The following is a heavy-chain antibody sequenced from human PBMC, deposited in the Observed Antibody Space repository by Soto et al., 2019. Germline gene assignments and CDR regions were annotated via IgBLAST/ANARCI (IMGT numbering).Heavy chain of an antibody. D-gene: IGHD2-15*01. V-gene: IGHV3-21*01. CDR2: ISSSGYI. CDR3: ARDCSGGSCYPGMDV. CDR1: GFNFNSYT. Sequence: GGSLRLSCAASGFNFNSYTINWGRQAPGKRLEWLSSISSSGYIFSTDSVRGRFTISRDNAKNSVYLQINSLSAEDPAVSFCARDCSGGSCYPGMDVWGQGTTVTVSS. J-gene: IGHJ6*02.